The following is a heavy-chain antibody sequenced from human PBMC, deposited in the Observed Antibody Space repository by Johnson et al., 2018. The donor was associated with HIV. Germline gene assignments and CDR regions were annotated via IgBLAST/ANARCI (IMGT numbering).Heavy chain of an antibody. Sequence: QVQLVESGGGVVQPGRSLRLSCAASGFTFSSYAMHWVRQAPGKGLEWVAVIYSGGSTYYADSVKGRFTISRDNSKNTLYLQMNSLRAEDTAVYYCARDLDLREDLAFDIWGQGTMVTVSS. CDR1: GFTFSSYA. D-gene: IGHD1-1*01. CDR3: ARDLDLREDLAFDI. CDR2: IYSGGST. J-gene: IGHJ3*02. V-gene: IGHV3-30*14.